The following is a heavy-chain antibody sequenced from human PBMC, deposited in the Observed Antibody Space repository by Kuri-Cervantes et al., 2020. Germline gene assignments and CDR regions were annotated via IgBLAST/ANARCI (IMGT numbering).Heavy chain of an antibody. D-gene: IGHD6-13*01. V-gene: IGHV3-23*01. CDR2: ISGSGGST. CDR1: GFTFSSYA. J-gene: IGHJ4*02. Sequence: GGSLRLSCAASGFTFSSYAMSWVRQAPGKGLEWVSAISGSGGSTYYADSVKGRFTISRDNSKNTLYLQMNSLRAEDTAVYYCASWSGDGPAAAGTKLNDGKVLYDYWGQGTLVTVSS. CDR3: ASWSGDGPAAAGTKLNDGKVLYDY.